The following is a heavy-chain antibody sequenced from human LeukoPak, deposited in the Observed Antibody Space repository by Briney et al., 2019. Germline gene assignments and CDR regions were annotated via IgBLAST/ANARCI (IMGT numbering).Heavy chain of an antibody. D-gene: IGHD5-12*01. CDR2: IRYDGSNE. CDR3: AKDPRGYSLASMDVYFQH. J-gene: IGHJ1*01. V-gene: IGHV3-30*02. Sequence: GGSLRLSCAASGFSFSGYGMHWVRQAPGKGLEWVAFIRYDGSNEYYADSVKGRFTISRDIYKNTVYVQMNSLRTNDTAMYYCAKDPRGYSLASMDVYFQHWGQGTLVIVS. CDR1: GFSFSGYG.